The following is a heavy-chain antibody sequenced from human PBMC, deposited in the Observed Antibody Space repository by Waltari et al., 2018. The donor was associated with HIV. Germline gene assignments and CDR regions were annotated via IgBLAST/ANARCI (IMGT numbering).Heavy chain of an antibody. V-gene: IGHV3-33*01. CDR1: GFTFSSYG. D-gene: IGHD5-12*01. CDR3: ARADPSPLATIPDY. J-gene: IGHJ4*02. Sequence: QVQLVESGGGVVQPGRSLRLSCAASGFTFSSYGMHWVRQAPGKGLEWVAVIWYDGNNKYYADSVKGRFTISRDNSKNTLYLQMNSLRAEDTAVYYCARADPSPLATIPDYWGQGTLVTVSS. CDR2: IWYDGNNK.